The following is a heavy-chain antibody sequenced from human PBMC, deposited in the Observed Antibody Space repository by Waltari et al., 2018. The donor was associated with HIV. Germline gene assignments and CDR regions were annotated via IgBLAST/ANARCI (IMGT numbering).Heavy chain of an antibody. CDR3: AKDKGGVTYIFDY. Sequence: QVQLVESGGGVVQPGRSLRLSCAASGFTLGTCGMHWVRQAPGKGLEWVAFIANDGDNKYYADSVKGRCTLSRDNSKNTVYLQINSLRAADSAVYYCAKDKGGVTYIFDYWGQGTLVTVSS. J-gene: IGHJ4*02. V-gene: IGHV3-30*18. CDR2: IANDGDNK. D-gene: IGHD1-1*01. CDR1: GFTLGTCG.